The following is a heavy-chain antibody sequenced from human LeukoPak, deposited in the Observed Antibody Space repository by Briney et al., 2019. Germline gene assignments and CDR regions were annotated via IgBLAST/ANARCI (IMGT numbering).Heavy chain of an antibody. J-gene: IGHJ3*02. D-gene: IGHD3-22*01. V-gene: IGHV3-23*01. CDR3: AKDPITMIPDDALDI. Sequence: GGSLRLSCAASGFTFDDYGMSWVRQAPGKGLEWVSAISGSGGSAYYADSVKGRFTISRDNSKNTLYLQMNSLRAEDTAVYYCAKDPITMIPDDALDIWGQGTMVTVSS. CDR2: ISGSGGSA. CDR1: GFTFDDYG.